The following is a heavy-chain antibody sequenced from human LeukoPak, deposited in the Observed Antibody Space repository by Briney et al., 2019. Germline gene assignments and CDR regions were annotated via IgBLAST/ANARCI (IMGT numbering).Heavy chain of an antibody. D-gene: IGHD4-23*01. V-gene: IGHV4-39*01. Sequence: PSETLSLTCTLSGGSISSSSYYWLWIPQPPEKRLEWIGSIYYSGSTYYNPSLKSRVTISVDTSKNQFSLKLSSVTAADTAVYYCARQDHGGYYYYYYGMDVWGQGTTVTVSS. CDR3: ARQDHGGYYYYYYGMDV. CDR2: IYYSGST. J-gene: IGHJ6*02. CDR1: GGSISSSSYY.